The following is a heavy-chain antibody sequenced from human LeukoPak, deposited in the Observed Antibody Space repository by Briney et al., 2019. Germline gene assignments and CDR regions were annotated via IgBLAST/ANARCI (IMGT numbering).Heavy chain of an antibody. CDR3: ARRMPRTLTWDALDI. D-gene: IGHD2-2*01. Sequence: PGESLQISCKFSGDTLRRNGIAWVRQMPGKGLEWMGVIHLDDSDARYSPSFQGQVTLSVDKSTSTANLQWASLKASDTGIYYCARRMPRTLTWDALDIWGQGTMVTVSS. J-gene: IGHJ3*02. CDR2: IHLDDSDA. V-gene: IGHV5-51*01. CDR1: GDTLRRNG.